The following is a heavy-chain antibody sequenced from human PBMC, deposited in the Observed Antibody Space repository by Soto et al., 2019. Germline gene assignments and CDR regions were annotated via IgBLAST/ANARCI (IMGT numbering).Heavy chain of an antibody. D-gene: IGHD3-22*01. J-gene: IGHJ4*02. Sequence: GESLKISFKGSGYSFAGYLIAWVRQMPGKGLEWMGRIDPSDSQTYYSPSFRGHVTISAAKSITTVFLQWSSLRASDTAMYYCARQIDDSDSGPNCQYYFDSWGQGTLVTVSS. CDR2: IDPSDSQT. CDR1: GYSFAGYL. V-gene: IGHV5-10-1*01. CDR3: ARQIDDSDSGPNCQYYFDS.